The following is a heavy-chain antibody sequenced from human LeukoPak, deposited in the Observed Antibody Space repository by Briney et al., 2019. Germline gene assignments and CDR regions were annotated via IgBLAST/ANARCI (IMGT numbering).Heavy chain of an antibody. J-gene: IGHJ3*02. V-gene: IGHV4-39*01. CDR1: GGSISSSSFY. CDR2: IFYSGST. D-gene: IGHD5-12*01. Sequence: SETLSLTCTVSGGSISSSSFYWDWIRQPPGKGLEWIGTIFYSGSTYYNPSLKSRITMSVDTSKNQFSLKLSSVTAADTAVYYCARHSRSGYSDYESAFDIWGQGTMVIVSS. CDR3: ARHSRSGYSDYESAFDI.